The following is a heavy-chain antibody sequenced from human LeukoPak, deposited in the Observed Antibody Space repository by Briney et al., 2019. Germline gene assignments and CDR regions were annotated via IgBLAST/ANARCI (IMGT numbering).Heavy chain of an antibody. CDR3: ARALGARYAFDI. V-gene: IGHV4-59*01. CDR1: GGSISSYY. Sequence: SSETLSLTCTVSGGSISSYYWSWIRQPPGKGLVWIGYIYYSGSTNYNPSLKSRVTISVDTSKNQFSLKLSSVTAADTAVYYCARALGARYAFDIWGQGTMVTVSS. CDR2: IYYSGST. D-gene: IGHD1-26*01. J-gene: IGHJ3*02.